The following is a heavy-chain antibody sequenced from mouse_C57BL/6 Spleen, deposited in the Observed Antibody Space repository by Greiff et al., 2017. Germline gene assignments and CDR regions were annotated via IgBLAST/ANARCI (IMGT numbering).Heavy chain of an antibody. V-gene: IGHV1-80*01. J-gene: IGHJ1*03. CDR2: IYPGDGDT. D-gene: IGHD4-1*01. CDR1: GYAFSGYW. Sequence: QVQLKESGAELVKPGASVKISCKASGYAFSGYWMNWVKQRPGKGLEWIGQIYPGDGDTNYNGKFKGKATLTADKSSSSTYMQLSSLTSEDSAVSFCARPLTGTGYFDVWGTGTTVTVSS. CDR3: ARPLTGTGYFDV.